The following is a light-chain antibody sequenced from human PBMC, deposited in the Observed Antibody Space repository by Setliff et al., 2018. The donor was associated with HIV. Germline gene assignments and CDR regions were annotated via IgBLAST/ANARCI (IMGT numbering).Light chain of an antibody. CDR1: NSDIGTYDL. Sequence: QSVLAQPASVSGSPGQAITISCTGNNSDIGTYDLVSWYQQHPGRAPKLTIFEVKRRPSGVSNRFSGSKSGNTASLTISGLQAEDESDYYCCSYAHDSTYVFGTGTKVTVL. CDR2: EVK. J-gene: IGLJ1*01. V-gene: IGLV2-23*02. CDR3: CSYAHDSTYV.